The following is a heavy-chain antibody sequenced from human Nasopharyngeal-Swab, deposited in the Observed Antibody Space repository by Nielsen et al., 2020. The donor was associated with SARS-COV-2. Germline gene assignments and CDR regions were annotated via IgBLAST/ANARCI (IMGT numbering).Heavy chain of an antibody. CDR1: GFTFSSYW. CDR2: IKQDGSEK. V-gene: IGHV3-7*04. Sequence: GESLKISCAASGFTFSSYWMSWVRQAPGKGLEWVANIKQDGSEKYYVDSVKGRFTISRDNAKNSLYLQMNSLRAVDTAVYYCARERGWGIQLYLSWGQGTLVTVSS. CDR3: ARERGWGIQLYLS. J-gene: IGHJ5*02. D-gene: IGHD5-18*01.